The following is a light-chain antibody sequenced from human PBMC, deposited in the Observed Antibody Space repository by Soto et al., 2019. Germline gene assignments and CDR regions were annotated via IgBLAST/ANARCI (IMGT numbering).Light chain of an antibody. V-gene: IGKV1-27*01. J-gene: IGKJ2*01. Sequence: DIQMTQSPSSLSAYVGDRVTITCRASQGINQFLAWFQQKPGKVPKLLIYAASTLQSGVPSRFSGSGSGTDFTITISSLEPEDVASYYCQKYTIKPLLYAFGQRTQQDTK. CDR2: AAS. CDR1: QGINQF. CDR3: QKYTIKPLLYA.